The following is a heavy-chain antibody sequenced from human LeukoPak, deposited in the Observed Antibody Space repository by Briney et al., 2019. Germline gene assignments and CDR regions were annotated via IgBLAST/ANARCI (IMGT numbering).Heavy chain of an antibody. CDR2: ISGSGGST. Sequence: GGSLRLSCAASGFTFSSYAMSWVRQAPGKGLEWVSAISGSGGSTYYADSVKGRFTISRDNSKNTLYLQMNSLRAEDTAVYYCAKDYPIYYCDSSGSPEAFDIWGQGTMVTVSS. D-gene: IGHD3-22*01. V-gene: IGHV3-23*01. CDR3: AKDYPIYYCDSSGSPEAFDI. CDR1: GFTFSSYA. J-gene: IGHJ3*02.